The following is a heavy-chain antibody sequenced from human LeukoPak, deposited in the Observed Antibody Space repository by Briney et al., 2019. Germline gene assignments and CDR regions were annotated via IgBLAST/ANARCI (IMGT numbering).Heavy chain of an antibody. Sequence: ASLKVSCKASGYTFTGYYMHWVRQAPGQGLEWMGWINPNSGGTNYAQKFQGRVTMTRDTSISTAYMELSRLRSDDTAVYYCARRGSITMIVGNYYFDYWGQGTLVTVSS. J-gene: IGHJ4*02. CDR3: ARRGSITMIVGNYYFDY. D-gene: IGHD3-22*01. CDR2: INPNSGGT. CDR1: GYTFTGYY. V-gene: IGHV1-2*02.